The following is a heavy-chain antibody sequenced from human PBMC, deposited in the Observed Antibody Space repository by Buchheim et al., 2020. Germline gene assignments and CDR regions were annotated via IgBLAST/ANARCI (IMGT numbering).Heavy chain of an antibody. D-gene: IGHD2/OR15-2a*01. Sequence: EVQLVESGGGLVQPGESLRLSCAASGFRLSNYWMTWVRQAPGKGLEWVANMNQDGSEKFYVDSVKGRFTISRDNDKNSLYLQMSSLTAEDTAVYYCARNRGVDYWGQGTL. CDR3: ARNRGVDY. V-gene: IGHV3-7*01. CDR1: GFRLSNYW. CDR2: MNQDGSEK. J-gene: IGHJ4*02.